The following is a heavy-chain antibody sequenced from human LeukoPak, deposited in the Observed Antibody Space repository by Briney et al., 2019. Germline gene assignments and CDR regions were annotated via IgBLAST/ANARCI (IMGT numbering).Heavy chain of an antibody. CDR2: IYYSGST. D-gene: IGHD3-16*01. Sequence: SETLSLTCTVSGGSISSTTYYWGWIRRPPGKGLEWIGSIYYSGSTYYNPSLKSRVTVSVDTSKNQFSLILSSVTAADTAVYYCVRGSTLRHYQYWGQGILVTVSS. CDR1: GGSISSTTYY. CDR3: VRGSTLRHYQY. V-gene: IGHV4-39*01. J-gene: IGHJ4*02.